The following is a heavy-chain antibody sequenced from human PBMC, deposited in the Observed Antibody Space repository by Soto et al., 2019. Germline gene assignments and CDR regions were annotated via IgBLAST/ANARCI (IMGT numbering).Heavy chain of an antibody. D-gene: IGHD4-17*01. Sequence: EVQLVESGGGLVQPGGFLRLSCAASRFTFSSYSMNWVRQAPGKGLEWVSYISSSSSTIYYADSVKGRFTISRDNAKNSLYLQMNSLRAEDTAVYYCARALDYGDYSDSRSDAFDIWGQGTMVTVSS. CDR2: ISSSSSTI. CDR3: ARALDYGDYSDSRSDAFDI. J-gene: IGHJ3*02. CDR1: RFTFSSYS. V-gene: IGHV3-48*01.